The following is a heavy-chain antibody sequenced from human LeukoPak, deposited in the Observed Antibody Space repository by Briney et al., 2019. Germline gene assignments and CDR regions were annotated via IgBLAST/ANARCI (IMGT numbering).Heavy chain of an antibody. CDR1: GGSFSGYY. CDR2: INHSGST. D-gene: IGHD1-1*01. V-gene: IGHV4-34*01. Sequence: ASETLSLTCAVYGGSFSGYYWSWIRQPPGKGLEWIGEINHSGSTNYNPSLKSRVTISVDTSKNQFSLKLSSVTAADTAVYYCATDLEFPFDYWGQGTLVTVSS. J-gene: IGHJ4*02. CDR3: ATDLEFPFDY.